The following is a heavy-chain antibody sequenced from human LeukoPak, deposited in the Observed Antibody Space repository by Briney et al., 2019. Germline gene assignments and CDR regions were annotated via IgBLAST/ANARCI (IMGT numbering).Heavy chain of an antibody. J-gene: IGHJ4*02. V-gene: IGHV4-4*07. Sequence: SETLSLTCTVSSGSFSIYYWSWIRQPAGKGLEWIGRIYTSGNTYYNPSLKSRVTMSVDTSKNQFSLNLSSVTAADTAVYYCARVFSVAGTFDYWGQGTLVTVSS. CDR3: ARVFSVAGTFDY. CDR2: IYTSGNT. CDR1: SGSFSIYY. D-gene: IGHD6-19*01.